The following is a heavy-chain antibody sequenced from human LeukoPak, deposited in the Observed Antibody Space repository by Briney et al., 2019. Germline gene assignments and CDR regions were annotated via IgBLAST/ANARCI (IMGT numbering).Heavy chain of an antibody. CDR1: GYTFTSYG. CDR3: ARQQVERDTAYDY. Sequence: GASVKVSCKASGYTFTSYGIGWVRQMPGKGLEWMGIIYPGDSDTRYSPSFQGRVTISADKSISTAYLQWSSLKASDTAMYYCARQQVERDTAYDYWGQGTLVTVSS. CDR2: IYPGDSDT. V-gene: IGHV5-51*01. J-gene: IGHJ4*02. D-gene: IGHD5-18*01.